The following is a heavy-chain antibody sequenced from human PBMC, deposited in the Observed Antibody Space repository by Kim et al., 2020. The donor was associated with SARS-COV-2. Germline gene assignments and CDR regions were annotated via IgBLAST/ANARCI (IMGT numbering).Heavy chain of an antibody. CDR3: ARGRGLLWFGELRGYYFDY. J-gene: IGHJ4*02. Sequence: RRVTISVDTSKNQFSLKLSSVTAADTAVYYCARGRGLLWFGELRGYYFDYWGQGTLVTVSS. D-gene: IGHD3-10*01. V-gene: IGHV4-34*01.